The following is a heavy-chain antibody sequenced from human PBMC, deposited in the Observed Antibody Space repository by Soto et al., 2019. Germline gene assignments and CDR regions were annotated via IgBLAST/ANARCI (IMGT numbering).Heavy chain of an antibody. CDR1: GFTFGDYA. D-gene: IGHD6-13*01. CDR3: TGSWAAAGYYFDY. V-gene: IGHV3-49*04. Sequence: PGGSLGLSCTASGFTFGDYAMSWVRQAPGKGLEWVGFIRSKAYGGTTEYAASVKGRFTISRDDSKSIAYLQMNSLKTEDTAVYYCTGSWAAAGYYFDYWGQGTLVTVPQ. CDR2: IRSKAYGGTT. J-gene: IGHJ4*02.